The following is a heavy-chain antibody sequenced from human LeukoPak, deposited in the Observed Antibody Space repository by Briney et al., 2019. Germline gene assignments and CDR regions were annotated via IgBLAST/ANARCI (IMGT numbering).Heavy chain of an antibody. J-gene: IGHJ5*02. CDR2: ISSNGGST. CDR3: ARGGGSWQWLPHNWFDP. D-gene: IGHD6-19*01. V-gene: IGHV3-64*01. Sequence: GGSLTLSCAASGFTFSSYAMHWVRQAPGEGLEYVSAISSNGGSTYYENSVKGRFTISRDNSKNTLYLQMGSLRAEDMAVYYCARGGGSWQWLPHNWFDPWGQGTLVTVSS. CDR1: GFTFSSYA.